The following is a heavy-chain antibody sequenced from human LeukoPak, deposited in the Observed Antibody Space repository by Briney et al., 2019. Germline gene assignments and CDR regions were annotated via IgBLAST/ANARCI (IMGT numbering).Heavy chain of an antibody. CDR1: GYTFTGYY. J-gene: IGHJ4*02. V-gene: IGHV1-2*02. D-gene: IGHD3-22*01. CDR3: ARVKMYYYDSSGYWD. Sequence: ASVKVSCKASGYTFTGYYMHWVRQAPGQGVEWMGWINPNSGGTNYAQKFQGRVTMTRDTSISTAYMGLSRLRSDDTAVYYCARVKMYYYDSSGYWDWGQGTLVTVSS. CDR2: INPNSGGT.